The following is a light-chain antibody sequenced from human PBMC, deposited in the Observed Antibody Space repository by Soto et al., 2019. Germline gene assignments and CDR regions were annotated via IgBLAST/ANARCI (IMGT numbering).Light chain of an antibody. J-gene: IGLJ2*01. CDR2: HVS. V-gene: IGLV2-8*01. CDR3: SSYGGFNNVL. CDR1: GTDVGQYNY. Sequence: QSALTQPPSASGSLGQSVTISCTGAGTDVGQYNYVSWYQQHPGKAPKLLIHHVSRRPSGVPARFSGSNSGNTASLTVSGLQTEDEADYYCSSYGGFNNVLFAGGTKLTVL.